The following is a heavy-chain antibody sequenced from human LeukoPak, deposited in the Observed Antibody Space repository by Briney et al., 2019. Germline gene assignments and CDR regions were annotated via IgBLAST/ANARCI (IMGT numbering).Heavy chain of an antibody. Sequence: GGSLRLSCAASGFTFSSYGMHWVRQAPGKGLEWVAFIRYDGSNKHYADSVKGRFTISRDNSKNTLYLQMNSLRAEDTAVYYCAKDGVGYCSSTSCYQQDAFDIWGQGTMVTVSS. CDR1: GFTFSSYG. J-gene: IGHJ3*02. D-gene: IGHD2-2*01. V-gene: IGHV3-30*02. CDR3: AKDGVGYCSSTSCYQQDAFDI. CDR2: IRYDGSNK.